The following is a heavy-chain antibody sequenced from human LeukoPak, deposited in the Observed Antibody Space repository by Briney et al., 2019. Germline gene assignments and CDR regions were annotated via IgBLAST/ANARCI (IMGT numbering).Heavy chain of an antibody. D-gene: IGHD3-22*01. CDR3: ARDDLYYYDSSGALHY. Sequence: PSGTLSLTCTVSGASISSGDYYWSWLRQPPGGGLEWFGYIYYIGSTYYNPSLKSRVTISVDTSKNQFSLKLSSVTAADTAVYYCARDDLYYYDSSGALHYWGQGTLVTVSS. V-gene: IGHV4-30-4*08. CDR2: IYYIGST. J-gene: IGHJ4*02. CDR1: GASISSGDYY.